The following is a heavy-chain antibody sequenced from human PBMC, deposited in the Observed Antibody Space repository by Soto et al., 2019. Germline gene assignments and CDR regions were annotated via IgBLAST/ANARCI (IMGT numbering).Heavy chain of an antibody. V-gene: IGHV1-46*01. J-gene: IGHJ3*01. CDR1: GYTFTSFY. CDR3: ARDRGITSDAFDL. Sequence: ASVKVSCKASGYTFTSFYMHWVRQAPGQGLEWMGIINPSGGSTTYPQKFQGRVTMTRDRSTSTVYMELNSLRSEDTAVYYCARDRGITSDAFDLWGQGTMVTVSS. D-gene: IGHD3-10*01. CDR2: INPSGGST.